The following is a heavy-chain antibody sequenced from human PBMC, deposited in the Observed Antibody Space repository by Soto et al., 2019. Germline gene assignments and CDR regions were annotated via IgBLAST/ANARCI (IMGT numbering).Heavy chain of an antibody. CDR2: ISPIFGTA. J-gene: IGHJ6*02. V-gene: IGHV1-69*13. CDR1: GGSVCSYA. D-gene: IGHD3-3*01. CDR3: TRGDFWSGFWPDYYGMDV. Sequence: ASGKVSGNASGGSVCSYAISWFRQAPGQGLERRGWISPIFGTANYTQKFHGRVTITADESTSTAYRQLSSLRSEDTAVYYCTRGDFWSGFWPDYYGMDVRGQGTTVTVSS.